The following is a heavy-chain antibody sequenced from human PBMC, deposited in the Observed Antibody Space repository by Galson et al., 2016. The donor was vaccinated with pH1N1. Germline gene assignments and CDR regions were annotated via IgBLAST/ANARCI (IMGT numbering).Heavy chain of an antibody. Sequence: SVKVSCKASGYTFTDYDINWVRQGTGQELEWMGWMNPNNGNTGYAQKFQGRVTMTRNTSISTAYMELSSLRSEDTAVYYCARGGYCSGGSCYDVFDYWGQGTLVTVS. CDR1: GYTFTDYD. CDR3: ARGGYCSGGSCYDVFDY. V-gene: IGHV1-8*01. D-gene: IGHD2-15*01. J-gene: IGHJ4*02. CDR2: MNPNNGNT.